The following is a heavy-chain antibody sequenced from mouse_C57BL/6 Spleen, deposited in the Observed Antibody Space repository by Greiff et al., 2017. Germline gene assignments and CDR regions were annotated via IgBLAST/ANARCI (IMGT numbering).Heavy chain of an antibody. CDR2: INPSNGGT. CDR1: GYTFTSYW. CDR3: AREKDLLSYWYFEV. V-gene: IGHV1-53*01. D-gene: IGHD5-1-1*01. Sequence: QVQLQQPGTELVKPGASVKLSCKASGYTFTSYWMHWVKQRPGQGLEWIGNINPSNGGTNYNEKFKSKATLTVDKSSSTAYMQLSSLTSEDAAVYYCAREKDLLSYWYFEVWGTGTTVTVSS. J-gene: IGHJ1*03.